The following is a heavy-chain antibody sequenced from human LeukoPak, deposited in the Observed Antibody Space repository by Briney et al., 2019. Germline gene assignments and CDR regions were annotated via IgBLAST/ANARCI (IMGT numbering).Heavy chain of an antibody. Sequence: GGSLRLSCAASGFTFISYGMHWVRQAPGKGLEWVTFIRYDGSNKYYADSVKGRFTISRDNSKNTLYLQMNSLRAEDTAVYYCAKDVNYYGSGSYFDYWGQGTLVTVSS. CDR1: GFTFISYG. J-gene: IGHJ4*02. D-gene: IGHD3-10*01. CDR3: AKDVNYYGSGSYFDY. V-gene: IGHV3-30*02. CDR2: IRYDGSNK.